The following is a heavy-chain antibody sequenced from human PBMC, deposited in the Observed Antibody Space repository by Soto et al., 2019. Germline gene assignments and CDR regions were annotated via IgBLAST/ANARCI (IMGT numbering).Heavy chain of an antibody. CDR1: GYPFTTYY. V-gene: IGHV1-2*02. J-gene: IGHJ4*02. CDR3: ATDDYGIFPY. D-gene: IGHD3-10*01. CDR2: IDPRSRVT. Sequence: HVQLVQSGTEVKKPGASVRVSCMASGYPFTTYYIHWVRQAPGQGLEWMGWIDPRSRVTVYEQKVQGRVTMTRDTSISTVYMDLSGLTSDDTALYFCATDDYGIFPYWGQGSLVTVSS.